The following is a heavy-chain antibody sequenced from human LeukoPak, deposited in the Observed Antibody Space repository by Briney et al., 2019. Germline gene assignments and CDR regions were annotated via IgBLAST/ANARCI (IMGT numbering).Heavy chain of an antibody. D-gene: IGHD1-1*01. CDR2: IYYSGST. V-gene: IGHV4-31*03. CDR1: GGSISSGGYY. Sequence: PSETLSLTCTVSGGSISSGGYYWSWVRQHPGKGQEWIGYIYYSGSTYYNPSLMSRVTISVDTSKNQFSLKLSSVTAADTAVYYCARGGDVHISYNWFDPWGQGTLVTVSS. J-gene: IGHJ5*02. CDR3: ARGGDVHISYNWFDP.